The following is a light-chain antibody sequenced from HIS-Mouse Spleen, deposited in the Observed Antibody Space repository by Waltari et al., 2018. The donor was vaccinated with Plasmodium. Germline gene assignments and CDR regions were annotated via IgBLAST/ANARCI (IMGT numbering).Light chain of an antibody. V-gene: IGLV3-21*03. CDR2: DDS. J-gene: IGLJ2*01. CDR1: NIGSKS. CDR3: QVWDSSSDHPDVV. Sequence: SYVLTQPPSVSVAPGKTARITCGGNNIGSKSVHWYQQKPGQAPVLVVYDDSDRPTGIPGRFSGSNSGNTATLTISRVEAVDEADYYCQVWDSSSDHPDVVFGGGTKLTVL.